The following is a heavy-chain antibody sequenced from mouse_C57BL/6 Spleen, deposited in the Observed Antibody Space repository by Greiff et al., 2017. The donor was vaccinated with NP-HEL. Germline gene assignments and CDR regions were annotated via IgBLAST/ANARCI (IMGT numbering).Heavy chain of an antibody. D-gene: IGHD1-1*01. CDR1: GYTFTSFW. Sequence: QVQLQQSGTELVKPGASVKLSCKASGYTFTSFWMHWVKQRPGQGLEWIGTINPRNGGTNYNEKFKGKATLTVDTSSSTAYMPLSSLTSEDSAVYYSARGGVVAPIDYWGQGTLVTVSA. CDR2: INPRNGGT. CDR3: ARGGVVAPIDY. V-gene: IGHV1-53*01. J-gene: IGHJ3*01.